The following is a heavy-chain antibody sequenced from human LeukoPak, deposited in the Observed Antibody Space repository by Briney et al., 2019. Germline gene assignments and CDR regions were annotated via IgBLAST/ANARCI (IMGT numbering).Heavy chain of an antibody. CDR1: GFTSSSYA. V-gene: IGHV3-23*01. D-gene: IGHD3-3*01. CDR2: ISGSGGST. J-gene: IGHJ4*02. Sequence: GGSLRLSCAASGFTSSSYAMSWVRQAPGKGLEWVSAISGSGGSTYYADSVKGRFTISRDNSKNTLYLQMNSLRAEDTAVYYCAKNSYYDFWSGYYTYYFDYWGQGTLVTVSS. CDR3: AKNSYYDFWSGYYTYYFDY.